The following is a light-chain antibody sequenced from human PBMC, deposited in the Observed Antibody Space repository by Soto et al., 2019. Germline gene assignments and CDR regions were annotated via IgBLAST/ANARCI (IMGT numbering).Light chain of an antibody. CDR2: GAS. V-gene: IGKV3-15*01. J-gene: IGKJ1*01. Sequence: EIVMTQSPATLSVSPGERATLSCRASQSVSSYLAWYQQKPGQAPRLLIYGASTRAPGIPARFSGSRSGTEFTLTISSMQYEDFAVYYCQQYNNWPPWTFGQGTKVEIK. CDR1: QSVSSY. CDR3: QQYNNWPPWT.